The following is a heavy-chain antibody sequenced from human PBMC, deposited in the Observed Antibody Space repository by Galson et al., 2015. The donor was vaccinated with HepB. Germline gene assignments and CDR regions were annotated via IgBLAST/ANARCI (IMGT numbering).Heavy chain of an antibody. CDR3: ARLPAAGGSSGWYGITYYFDY. Sequence: SLRLSCAASGFTFSSYSMNWVRQAPGKGLEWVSYISSSSSTIYYADSVKGRFTISRDNAKNSLYLQMNSLRAEDTAVYYCARLPAAGGSSGWYGITYYFDYWGQGTLVTVSS. V-gene: IGHV3-48*01. CDR1: GFTFSSYS. D-gene: IGHD6-19*01. CDR2: ISSSSSTI. J-gene: IGHJ4*02.